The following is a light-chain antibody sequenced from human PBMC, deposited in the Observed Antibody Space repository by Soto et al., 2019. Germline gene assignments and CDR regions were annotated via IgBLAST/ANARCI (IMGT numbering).Light chain of an antibody. CDR1: SGDVGPYNL. J-gene: IGLJ2*01. Sequence: QSVLTQPASVSGSPGQSITISCTGTSGDVGPYNLVSWYQQHPGRAPKLIIFEVNKRPSGVSNRLSGSKSGNTASLAISGLQADDEADYHCCSYAGRSNVVCGGGTKVTVL. CDR3: CSYAGRSNVV. CDR2: EVN. V-gene: IGLV2-23*02.